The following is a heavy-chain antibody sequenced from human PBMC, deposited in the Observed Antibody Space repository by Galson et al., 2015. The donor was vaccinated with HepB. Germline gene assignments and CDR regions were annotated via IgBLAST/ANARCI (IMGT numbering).Heavy chain of an antibody. CDR2: ISSSSSYI. CDR3: ARDQTVTTFQVNYYGMDV. CDR1: GFTFSSYS. V-gene: IGHV3-21*01. Sequence: SLRLSCAASGFTFSSYSMNWVRQAPGKGLEWVSSISSSSSYIYYADSVKGRFTISRDNAKNSLYLQMNSLRAEDTAVYYCARDQTVTTFQVNYYGMDVWGQGTTVTVSS. D-gene: IGHD4-11*01. J-gene: IGHJ6*02.